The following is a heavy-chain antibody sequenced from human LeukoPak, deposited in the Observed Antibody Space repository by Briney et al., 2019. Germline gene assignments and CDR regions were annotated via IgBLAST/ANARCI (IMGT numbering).Heavy chain of an antibody. J-gene: IGHJ6*03. CDR1: GGSISSYY. Sequence: PSETLSLTCTVSGGSISSYYWSWIRQPPGKGLEWIGYIYYSGSTNYNPSLKSRVTISVDTSKNQFSLKLSSVTAADTAVYYCARGPVTTRRNYYYYYMDVWGKGTTVTVSS. CDR3: ARGPVTTRRNYYYYYMDV. V-gene: IGHV4-59*01. D-gene: IGHD4-17*01. CDR2: IYYSGST.